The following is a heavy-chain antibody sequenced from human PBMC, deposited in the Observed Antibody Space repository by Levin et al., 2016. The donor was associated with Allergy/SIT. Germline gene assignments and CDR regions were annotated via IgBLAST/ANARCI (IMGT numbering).Heavy chain of an antibody. CDR2: ISGSGETI. J-gene: IGHJ5*02. CDR1: GFVFSDYE. V-gene: IGHV3-48*03. D-gene: IGHD3-10*01. Sequence: LSLTCGASGFVFSDYEINWVRQAPGKGLEWISYISGSGETIYYADSVRGRFTISRDNAKNLLFLQMNNLRAEDTALYFCARDIRFGELSPWGQGTQVIVSS. CDR3: ARDIRFGELSP.